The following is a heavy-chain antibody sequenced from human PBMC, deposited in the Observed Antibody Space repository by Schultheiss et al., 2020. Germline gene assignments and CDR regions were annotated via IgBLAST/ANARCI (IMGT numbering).Heavy chain of an antibody. D-gene: IGHD6-19*01. J-gene: IGHJ3*02. CDR3: ARGSSGWFDAFDI. CDR1: GFTFSDYY. V-gene: IGHV4-59*05. CDR2: IYYSGST. Sequence: GSLRLSCAASGFTFSDYYMSWVRQAPGKGLEWIGSIYYSGSTYYNPSLKNRVTISVDTSKNQFSLKLSSVTAADTAVYYCARGSSGWFDAFDIWGQGTMVTVSS.